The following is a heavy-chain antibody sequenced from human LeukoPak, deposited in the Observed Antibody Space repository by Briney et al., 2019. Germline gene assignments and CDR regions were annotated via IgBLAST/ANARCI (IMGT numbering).Heavy chain of an antibody. CDR1: GGSFSGYY. J-gene: IGHJ4*02. Sequence: PSETLSLTCAVYGGSFSGYYWSWIRQPPGKGLEWIGEINHSGSTNYNPSLKSRVTISVDTSKNQFSVKLSSVTAADTAVYYCARGRSLLNWGQGTMVTVSS. CDR3: ARGRSLLN. V-gene: IGHV4-34*01. CDR2: INHSGST.